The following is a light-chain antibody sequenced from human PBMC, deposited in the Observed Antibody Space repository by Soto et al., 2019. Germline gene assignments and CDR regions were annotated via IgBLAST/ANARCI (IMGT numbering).Light chain of an antibody. CDR1: SSDVGDYNY. V-gene: IGLV2-8*01. CDR2: DVD. CDR3: SSHAGSKNFV. J-gene: IGLJ3*02. Sequence: QSALTQPPSASGSPGQSVTISCTGTSSDVGDYNYVSWYQQHPGKAPKLMIYDVDKRPSGVPDRFSGSKSGNTASLTVSGPQAEAEADYSRSSHAGSKNFVFGGGTKLTVL.